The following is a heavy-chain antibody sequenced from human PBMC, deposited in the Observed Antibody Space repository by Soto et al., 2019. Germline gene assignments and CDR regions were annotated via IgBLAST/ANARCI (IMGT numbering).Heavy chain of an antibody. V-gene: IGHV3-33*01. CDR3: ARDFNYDFWSGYYKEGRNYGMDV. Sequence: LRLSCAASGFTFSSYGMHWVRQAPGKGLEWVAVIWYDGSNKYYADSVKGRFTISRDNSKNTLYLQMNSLRAEDTAVYYCARDFNYDFWSGYYKEGRNYGMDVWGQGTTVTVSS. CDR2: IWYDGSNK. D-gene: IGHD3-3*01. CDR1: GFTFSSYG. J-gene: IGHJ6*02.